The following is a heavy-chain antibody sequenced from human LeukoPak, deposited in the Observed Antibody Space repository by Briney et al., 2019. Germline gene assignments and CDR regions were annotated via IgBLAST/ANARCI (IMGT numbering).Heavy chain of an antibody. CDR3: ARDREYRVGATGWNYFDY. V-gene: IGHV3-21*04. J-gene: IGHJ4*02. D-gene: IGHD1-26*01. CDR1: GFTFSSYS. CDR2: ISSSSSYI. Sequence: PGGSLRLSCAASGFTFSSYSMNWVRQAPGKGLEWVSSISSSSSYIYYADSVKGRFTISRDNAKNSLYLQMNSLRADDTAVYYCARDREYRVGATGWNYFDYWGQGTLVTVSS.